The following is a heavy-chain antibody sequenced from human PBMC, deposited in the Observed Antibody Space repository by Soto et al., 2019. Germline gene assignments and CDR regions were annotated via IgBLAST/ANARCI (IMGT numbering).Heavy chain of an antibody. V-gene: IGHV4-34*01. D-gene: IGHD2-15*01. CDR3: ARERIGYCSGGSCSSNAFDI. J-gene: IGHJ3*02. CDR2: INHSGST. Sequence: PSETLSLTCAVYGGSFSGYYWSWIRQPPGKGLEWIGEINHSGSTNYNPSLKSRVTISVDTSKNQFSLKLSSVTAADTAVYYCARERIGYCSGGSCSSNAFDIWGQGTMVTVSS. CDR1: GGSFSGYY.